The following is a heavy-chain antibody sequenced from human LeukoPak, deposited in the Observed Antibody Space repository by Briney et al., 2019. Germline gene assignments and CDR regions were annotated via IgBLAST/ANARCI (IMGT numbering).Heavy chain of an antibody. CDR1: GYTFTSYG. V-gene: IGHV1-18*01. CDR2: ISAYNGNT. CDR3: ATREYYYDSSGYRFDY. Sequence: ASVKVSCKASGYTFTSYGISWVRQAPGQGLEWMGWISAYNGNTNYAQKLQGRVTMTTDTSTSTAYMELRSLRSEDTAVYYCATREYYYDSSGYRFDYWGQGTLVTVSS. D-gene: IGHD3-22*01. J-gene: IGHJ4*02.